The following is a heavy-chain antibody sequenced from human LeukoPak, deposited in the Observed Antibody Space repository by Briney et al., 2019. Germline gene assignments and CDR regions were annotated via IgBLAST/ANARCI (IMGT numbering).Heavy chain of an antibody. CDR1: GGTFISYA. J-gene: IGHJ4*02. Sequence: GASVKVSCKASGGTFISYAISWVRQAPGQGLEWMGGIIPIFGTANYAQKFQGRVTITADESTSTAYMELSSLRSEDTAVYYCARDRGPYYYDSSGYQAPFDYWGQGTLVTVSS. V-gene: IGHV1-69*13. D-gene: IGHD3-22*01. CDR3: ARDRGPYYYDSSGYQAPFDY. CDR2: IIPIFGTA.